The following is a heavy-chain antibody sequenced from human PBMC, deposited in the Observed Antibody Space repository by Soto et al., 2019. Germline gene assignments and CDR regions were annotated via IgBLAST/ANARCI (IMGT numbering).Heavy chain of an antibody. Sequence: DVQLVESGGGLIQPGGSLRLSCAAFGLTVSGKKYLAWVRQAPGKGLEWVSGLYDVDGTYYADSVKGRFTVSRDSSQSVVYLQMHSLRPDDTAVYYSASWQLQEHAYDIWGLGTAVTVSS. J-gene: IGHJ3*02. CDR3: ASWQLQEHAYDI. CDR1: GLTVSGKKY. V-gene: IGHV3-53*01. D-gene: IGHD1-1*01. CDR2: LYDVDGT.